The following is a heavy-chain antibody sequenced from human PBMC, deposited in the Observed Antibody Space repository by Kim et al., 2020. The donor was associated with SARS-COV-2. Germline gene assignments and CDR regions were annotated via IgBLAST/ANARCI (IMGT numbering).Heavy chain of an antibody. CDR2: INPSGGST. D-gene: IGHD3-10*01. Sequence: ASVKVSCKASGYTFTSYYMHWVRQAPGQGLEWMGIINPSGGSTSYAQKLQGRVTMPRDTSTSTVYMVLSSLRSEDTAVYYCARNYYGSGSYVDFDYWGQGALVTVSS. V-gene: IGHV1-46*01. J-gene: IGHJ4*02. CDR1: GYTFTSYY. CDR3: ARNYYGSGSYVDFDY.